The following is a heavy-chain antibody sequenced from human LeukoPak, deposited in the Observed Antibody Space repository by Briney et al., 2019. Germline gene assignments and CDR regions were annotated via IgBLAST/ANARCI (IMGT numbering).Heavy chain of an antibody. J-gene: IGHJ4*02. Sequence: ASVKVSSKASGYTFSGTGWYLYWLRQAPGQGLECMGWIYPNNGATAYAQKFQGRVAMTRDTSITPAYMELSRLRPDDTAVYYCARDGPAQMVDFDYWGQGTLVTVSS. CDR3: ARDGPAQMVDFDY. D-gene: IGHD3-10*01. CDR1: GYTFSGTGWY. V-gene: IGHV1-2*02. CDR2: IYPNNGAT.